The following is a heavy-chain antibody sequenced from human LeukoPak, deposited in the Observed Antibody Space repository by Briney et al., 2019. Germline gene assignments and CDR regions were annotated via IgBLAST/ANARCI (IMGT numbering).Heavy chain of an antibody. V-gene: IGHV3-48*03. CDR1: GFTFSSYE. J-gene: IGHJ4*02. Sequence: GGSLRLSCAASGFTFSSYEMNWVRQAPGKGLEWVSYISSSGSTIYYADSVKGRFTISRDNSKNTLYLQMNSLRAEDTAVYYCARDAGSWYFDYWGQGTLVTVSS. D-gene: IGHD3-10*01. CDR2: ISSSGSTI. CDR3: ARDAGSWYFDY.